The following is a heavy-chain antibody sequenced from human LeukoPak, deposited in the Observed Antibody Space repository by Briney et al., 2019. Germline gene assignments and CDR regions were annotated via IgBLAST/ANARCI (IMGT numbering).Heavy chain of an antibody. CDR1: GYTFTGYY. Sequence: ASVKVSCKASGYTFTGYYMHWMRQAPGQGLEWMGWINPNSGGTNYAQKFQGRVTMTRDTSISTAYMELRRLRSDDTAVYYCARDFDTSGYYTGHWGQGTLVTVSS. CDR3: ARDFDTSGYYTGH. J-gene: IGHJ4*02. V-gene: IGHV1-2*02. CDR2: INPNSGGT. D-gene: IGHD3-22*01.